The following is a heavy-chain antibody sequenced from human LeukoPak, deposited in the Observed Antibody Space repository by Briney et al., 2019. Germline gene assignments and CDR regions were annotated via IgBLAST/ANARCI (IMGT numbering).Heavy chain of an antibody. CDR3: ARDPSRGYTYGYGDY. D-gene: IGHD5-18*01. CDR1: GFTFSNYW. CDR2: IKRDGSEK. Sequence: GGSLRLSCAASGFTFSNYWMNWVRQAPGKGLEWVAIIKRDGSEKYYVDSVKGRFTISRDNAKNSLYLQMSSLRAEDTAVYYCARDPSRGYTYGYGDYWGQGIPVTVSS. V-gene: IGHV3-7*01. J-gene: IGHJ4*02.